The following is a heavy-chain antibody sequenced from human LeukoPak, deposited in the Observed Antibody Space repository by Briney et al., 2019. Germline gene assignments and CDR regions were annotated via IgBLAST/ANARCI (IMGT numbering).Heavy chain of an antibody. CDR1: GFSFGDYA. J-gene: IGHJ6*02. D-gene: IGHD7-27*01. CDR2: ISGDGGST. CDR3: AKVGGNWGNYYHYGMDV. Sequence: GGSLRLSCAASGFSFGDYAMHWVRQPPRKGLEWVSLISGDGGSTYYADSVRGRFTISRDNSKNSLYLQMNSLKTGDTALYYCAKVGGNWGNYYHYGMDVWGQGTTVTVSS. V-gene: IGHV3-43*02.